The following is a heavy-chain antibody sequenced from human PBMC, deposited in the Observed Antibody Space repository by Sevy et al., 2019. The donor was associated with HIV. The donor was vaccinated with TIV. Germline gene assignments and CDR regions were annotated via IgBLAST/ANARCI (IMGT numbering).Heavy chain of an antibody. J-gene: IGHJ4*02. Sequence: SETLSLTCTVSGASISSGDDYRSWIRQPPGKGLEWIGYIYYSGSTYYNPSLKSRVTISVDTSKNQFSLKVRSVTAADTAVYYCARVRGYTHVYSFDYWGQGSLVTVSS. CDR3: ARVRGYTHVYSFDY. CDR1: GASISSGDDY. D-gene: IGHD5-18*01. V-gene: IGHV4-30-4*01. CDR2: IYYSGST.